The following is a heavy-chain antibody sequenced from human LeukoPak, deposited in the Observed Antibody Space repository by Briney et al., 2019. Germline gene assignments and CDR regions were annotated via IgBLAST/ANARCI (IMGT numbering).Heavy chain of an antibody. CDR3: ARDVTVVPAAIHFYYGMDV. V-gene: IGHV4-4*07. J-gene: IGHJ6*02. CDR1: GGSIGSYY. Sequence: LETLSLTCTVSGGSIGSYYWSWIRQPAGKGLEWIGRIYTSGSTNYNPSLKSRVTMSVDTSKNQFSLKLSSVTAADTAVYYCARDVTVVPAAIHFYYGMDVWGQGTTVTVSS. CDR2: IYTSGST. D-gene: IGHD2-2*01.